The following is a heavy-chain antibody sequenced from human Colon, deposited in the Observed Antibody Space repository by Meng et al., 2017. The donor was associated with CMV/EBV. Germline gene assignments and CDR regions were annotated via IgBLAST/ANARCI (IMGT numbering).Heavy chain of an antibody. V-gene: IGHV3-23*01. CDR1: GFTFINHP. CDR2: ISGSRQTP. D-gene: IGHD3-10*01. CDR3: ARSGGDLHRGWFDT. Sequence: ASGFTFINHPISWVRQAPGKGLEWVAGISGSRQTPYYADSVKGRFTISRDNSRDTVFLEMSSLGADDTATYYCARSGGDLHRGWFDTWGQGTLVTVSS. J-gene: IGHJ5*02.